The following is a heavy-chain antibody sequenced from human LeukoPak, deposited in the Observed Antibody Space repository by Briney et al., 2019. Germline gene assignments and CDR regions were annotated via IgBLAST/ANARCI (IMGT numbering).Heavy chain of an antibody. Sequence: AGSLRLTCAASGFTFNTYDMSWVRRAPGKRLEWVSGVTGDGINTWYADSVKGRFTISSDNSKNALYLQMNYLRVDDTAEYYCAKGTATYCIGFICYEFDSWGRGTLITVSS. CDR3: AKGTATYCIGFICYEFDS. D-gene: IGHD2-15*01. V-gene: IGHV3-23*01. CDR2: VTGDGINT. J-gene: IGHJ4*02. CDR1: GFTFNTYD.